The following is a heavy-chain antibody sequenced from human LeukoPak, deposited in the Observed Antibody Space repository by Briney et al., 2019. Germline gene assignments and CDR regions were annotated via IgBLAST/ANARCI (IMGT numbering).Heavy chain of an antibody. V-gene: IGHV3-33*01. D-gene: IGHD1-26*01. CDR2: IWYDGSNK. CDR1: GFFFSSYG. Sequence: PGGSLRLSCAASGFFFSSYGMHWVRLAPGKGLEWVALIWYDGSNKYYADSVKGRFTISRDNSKNTLSLQMNSLRAEDTAVYYCARAASGSYFGGAFDIWGQGTMVTVSS. CDR3: ARAASGSYFGGAFDI. J-gene: IGHJ3*02.